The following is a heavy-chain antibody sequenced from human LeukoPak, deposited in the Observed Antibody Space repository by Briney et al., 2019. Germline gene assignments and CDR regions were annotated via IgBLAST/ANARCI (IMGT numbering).Heavy chain of an antibody. J-gene: IGHJ4*02. Sequence: GGSLRLSCAASGFTFSSHGMSWVRQAPGKGLEWVAKIWEEGSEKNYVESVKGRFTVSRDNAKNSLYLQMNSLRVEDTAVYYCARDQNLVSWGLDYFDYWGQGTLVTVSS. CDR2: IWEEGSEK. V-gene: IGHV3-7*01. D-gene: IGHD3-16*01. CDR1: GFTFSSHG. CDR3: ARDQNLVSWGLDYFDY.